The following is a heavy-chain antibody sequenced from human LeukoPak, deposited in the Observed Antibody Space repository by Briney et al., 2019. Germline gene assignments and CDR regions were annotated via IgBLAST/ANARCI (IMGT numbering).Heavy chain of an antibody. Sequence: GGSLRLSCAASGFTFDDYAMHWVRQAPGKGLDWVSGISWNSGGIGYADSVKGRFTISRDNAKNSLYLQMNSLRAEDTALYYCAKGDSSNYYSNFDYWGQGTLVTVSS. CDR1: GFTFDDYA. J-gene: IGHJ4*02. V-gene: IGHV3-9*01. CDR2: ISWNSGGI. CDR3: AKGDSSNYYSNFDY. D-gene: IGHD3-22*01.